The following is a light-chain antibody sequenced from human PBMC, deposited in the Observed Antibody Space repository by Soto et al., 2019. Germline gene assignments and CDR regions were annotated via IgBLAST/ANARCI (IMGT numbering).Light chain of an antibody. Sequence: DIQMTQFPSSLSASVVDIVTITCRSSRAINDYVAWYQQKPGKSPNLLIFAASSLESGVPSRFSGSGSGTEFTLTISSLQPEDVATYYCQGYKSPPFTFSPGTKVEMK. CDR1: RAINDY. CDR3: QGYKSPPFT. V-gene: IGKV1-27*01. J-gene: IGKJ3*01. CDR2: AAS.